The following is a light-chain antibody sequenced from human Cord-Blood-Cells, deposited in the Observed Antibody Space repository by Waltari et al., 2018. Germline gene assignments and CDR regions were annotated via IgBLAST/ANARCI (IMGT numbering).Light chain of an antibody. Sequence: QSALTQPASVSGSPGQSIPISCTGTSRDVGGYNYVPWYQQHPGKAPKLVIYEVSNRPSGVSNRFSGSKSGNTASLTISGLQAEDEADYYCSSYTSSSTWVFGGGTKLTVL. CDR1: SRDVGGYNY. V-gene: IGLV2-14*01. CDR3: SSYTSSSTWV. J-gene: IGLJ3*02. CDR2: EVS.